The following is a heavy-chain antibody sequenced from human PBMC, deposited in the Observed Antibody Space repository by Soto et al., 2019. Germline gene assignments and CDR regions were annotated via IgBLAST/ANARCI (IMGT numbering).Heavy chain of an antibody. CDR2: ISAYNGNT. CDR3: ARDGPPMDY. V-gene: IGHV1-18*01. D-gene: IGHD2-2*01. Sequence: QVQLVQSGAEVKKPGASVKVSCKASGYTFTSHGISWVRQAPGQGLEWMGWISAYNGNTKAARRLQGRVTMTTGTATSTSYMELRSLRSDDTAVYDGARDGPPMDYWGGGNLVTVSS. CDR1: GYTFTSHG. J-gene: IGHJ4*02.